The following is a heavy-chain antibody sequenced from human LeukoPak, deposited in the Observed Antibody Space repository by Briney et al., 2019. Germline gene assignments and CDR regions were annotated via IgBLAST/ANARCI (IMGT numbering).Heavy chain of an antibody. J-gene: IGHJ4*02. V-gene: IGHV4-39*07. CDR1: GGSISSSSYY. CDR2: IYYSGST. Sequence: SETLSLTCTVSGGSISSSSYYWGWIRQPPGKELEWIGSIYYSGSTYYNPSLKSRVTISVDTSKNQFSLKLSSVTAADTAVYYCARDQPPISGWGQGILVTVSS. CDR3: ARDQPPISG.